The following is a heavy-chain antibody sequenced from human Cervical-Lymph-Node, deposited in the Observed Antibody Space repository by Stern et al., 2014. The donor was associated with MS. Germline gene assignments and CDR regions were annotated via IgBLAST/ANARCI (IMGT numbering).Heavy chain of an antibody. CDR3: ARATDL. CDR2: IYYSGTT. Sequence: QVQLQESGPGLLRPSETLSLTCTVSGASITSYYWSWIRQPPGKGLEWIGYIYYSGTTNYNASLKGRVAISIDTSKTQCSLRLSSVTAADTAVYYCARATDLWGQGTLVTVSS. J-gene: IGHJ5*02. CDR1: GASITSYY. V-gene: IGHV4-59*01.